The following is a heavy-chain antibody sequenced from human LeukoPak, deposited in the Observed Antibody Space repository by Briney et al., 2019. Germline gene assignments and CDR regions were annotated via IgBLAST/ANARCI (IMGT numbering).Heavy chain of an antibody. D-gene: IGHD6-19*01. CDR2: IYPGDSDT. J-gene: IGHJ4*02. CDR1: GYSFPNYW. CDR3: ARLAVGSSAHFDF. V-gene: IGHV5-51*01. Sequence: GESLKISCKGSGYSFPNYWIAWVRQMPGKGLEWMGIIYPGDSDTRYSPSFQGQVTISADKSIGTANLQWSGLKASDTAMYYCARLAVGSSAHFDFWGQGTLVTVSS.